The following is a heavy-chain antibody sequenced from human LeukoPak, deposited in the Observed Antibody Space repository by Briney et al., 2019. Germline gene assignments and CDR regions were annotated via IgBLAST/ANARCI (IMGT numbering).Heavy chain of an antibody. CDR1: GGTVSSYA. J-gene: IGHJ4*02. CDR2: VIPIFGTE. V-gene: IGHV1-69*06. D-gene: IGHD3-10*01. CDR3: ANSLNYYGSGSLVY. Sequence: SVKVSCKASGGTVSSYAISWVRQAPGQGLEWMGGVIPIFGTENSAQKFQGRVTITADKSTSTAYMELSSLRSEDTAVYYCANSLNYYGSGSLVYWGQGTLVTVSS.